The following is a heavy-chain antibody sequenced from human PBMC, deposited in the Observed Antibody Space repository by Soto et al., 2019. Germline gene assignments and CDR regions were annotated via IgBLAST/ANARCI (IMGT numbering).Heavy chain of an antibody. J-gene: IGHJ4*02. CDR1: GGSVSSGSYY. D-gene: IGHD6-13*01. CDR3: AIYQGETAAAGTMTYYFDY. V-gene: IGHV4-61*01. Sequence: PSETLSLTCTVSGGSVSSGSYYWSWIRQPPGKGLKWIGYIYYSGSTNYNPSLKSRVTISVDTSKNQFSLKLSSVTAADTAVYFCAIYQGETAAAGTMTYYFDYWGQGTLVTVSS. CDR2: IYYSGST.